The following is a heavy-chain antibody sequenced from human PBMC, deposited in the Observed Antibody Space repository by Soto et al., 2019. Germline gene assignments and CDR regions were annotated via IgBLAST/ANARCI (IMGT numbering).Heavy chain of an antibody. V-gene: IGHV4-61*01. CDR3: VRAVAGKFGGWFDP. Sequence: SETLSLTCTVSGGSVSSGSYYWSWIRQPPGKGLEWIGYIYYSGSTNYNPSLKSRVTISVDTSKNQFSLKLSSVAAADTAVYYCVRAVAGKFGGWFDPWGQGTLVTVSS. CDR1: GGSVSSGSYY. D-gene: IGHD6-19*01. J-gene: IGHJ5*02. CDR2: IYYSGST.